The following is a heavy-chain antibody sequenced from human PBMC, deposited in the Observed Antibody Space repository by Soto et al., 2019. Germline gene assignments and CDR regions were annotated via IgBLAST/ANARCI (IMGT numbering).Heavy chain of an antibody. CDR2: IIPILDIE. Sequence: QVQLVQSGAEVKKPGSSVKVSCKTSGGMFNTYTISWVRQAPGQGLEWMGRIIPILDIEHYAQKFQGRVMITADKSPSTAYMELSSLRSEDTAVYYCARARGDYYYHGLDVWGQGTTVTVSS. D-gene: IGHD4-17*01. CDR1: GGMFNTYT. J-gene: IGHJ6*02. CDR3: ARARGDYYYHGLDV. V-gene: IGHV1-69*02.